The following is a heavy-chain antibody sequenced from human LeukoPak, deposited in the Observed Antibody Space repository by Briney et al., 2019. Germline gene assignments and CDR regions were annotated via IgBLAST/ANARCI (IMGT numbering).Heavy chain of an antibody. Sequence: GGSLRLSCAASGFAFSNTGMTWVRQAPGRGLEWVSTITPTGEGTHYADSVKGRFTISRDNSKNTLSLEMNSLRADDTATYYCAREGRGRYGDGYSTDYWGQGTPVTVSS. D-gene: IGHD5-24*01. V-gene: IGHV3-23*01. CDR3: AREGRGRYGDGYSTDY. CDR1: GFAFSNTG. J-gene: IGHJ4*02. CDR2: ITPTGEGT.